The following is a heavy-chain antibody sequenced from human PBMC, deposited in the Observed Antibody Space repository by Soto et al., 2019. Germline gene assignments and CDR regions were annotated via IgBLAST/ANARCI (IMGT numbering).Heavy chain of an antibody. CDR3: AKDWTSS. CDR1: GFTFGTYS. D-gene: IGHD1-1*01. V-gene: IGHV3-23*01. CDR2: ISGSGGST. Sequence: GESLKISCAASGFTFGTYSMTWLRQAPGKGLEWVSTISGSGGSTYYIDSVQGRFTISRDNSKNTLYLQMNSLRGEDTAVYYCAKDWTSSWAQGKMVTVSS. J-gene: IGHJ3*01.